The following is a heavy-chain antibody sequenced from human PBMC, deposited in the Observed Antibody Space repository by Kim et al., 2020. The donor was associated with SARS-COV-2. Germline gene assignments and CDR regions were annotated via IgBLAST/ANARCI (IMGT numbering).Heavy chain of an antibody. Sequence: GGSLRLSCAASGFTFSNAWMSWVRQAPGKGLEWVGRIKSKTDGGTTDYAAPVKGRFTISRDDSKNTLYLQMNSLKTEDTAVYYCTTFFRGVYYDILTGYYYFYSWGQGTLVTVSP. D-gene: IGHD3-9*01. CDR2: IKSKTDGGTT. J-gene: IGHJ4*02. CDR1: GFTFSNAW. V-gene: IGHV3-15*01. CDR3: TTFFRGVYYDILTGYYYFYS.